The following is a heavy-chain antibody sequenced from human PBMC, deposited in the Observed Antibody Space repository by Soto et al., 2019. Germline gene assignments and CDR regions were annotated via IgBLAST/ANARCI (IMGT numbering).Heavy chain of an antibody. V-gene: IGHV3-23*01. D-gene: IGHD2-2*01. J-gene: IGHJ6*02. Sequence: EVQLLESGGGLVQPGGSLRLSCAASGYTFSIYAMSWVRLAPGKGLEWVSAISASGDKTFFADSVKGRFTISRDNSANTVFLQMNSLRAEDPAVYYCARYCITSSCYEGHYYGMDVWGLGTTVSVSS. CDR2: ISASGDKT. CDR3: ARYCITSSCYEGHYYGMDV. CDR1: GYTFSIYA.